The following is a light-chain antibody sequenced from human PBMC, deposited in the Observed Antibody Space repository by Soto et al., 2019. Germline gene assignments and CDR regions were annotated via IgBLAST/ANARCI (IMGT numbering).Light chain of an antibody. CDR2: EVS. V-gene: IGLV2-8*01. J-gene: IGLJ2*01. CDR3: SSYAGSNTVV. CDR1: SSDVGGYNY. Sequence: QSVLTQPPSASGSPGQSVTISCTGTSSDVGGYNYVSWYQQHPGNAPNLMIYEVSKRPSGVPDRFSGSKSGNTASLTVSGLQAEDEADYYCSSYAGSNTVVFGGGTKLTVL.